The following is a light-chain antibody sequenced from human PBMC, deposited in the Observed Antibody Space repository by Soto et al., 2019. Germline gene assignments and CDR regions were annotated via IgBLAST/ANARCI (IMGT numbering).Light chain of an antibody. V-gene: IGKV3-20*01. CDR1: QSVSSSY. CDR3: QQYGSSPPWT. J-gene: IGKJ1*01. Sequence: IGLTQSPGTLSLSPGERATLSCRARQSVSSSYLAWYQQKPGQAPRLLIYGASSRATGIPDRFSGSGSGTDFTLTISRLEPEDFAVYYCQQYGSSPPWTFGQGTKVEIK. CDR2: GAS.